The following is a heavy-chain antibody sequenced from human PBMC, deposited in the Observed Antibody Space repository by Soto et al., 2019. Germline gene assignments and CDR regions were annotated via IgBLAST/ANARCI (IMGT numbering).Heavy chain of an antibody. D-gene: IGHD3-10*01. CDR1: GGSISSYY. J-gene: IGHJ3*02. Sequence: QVQLQESGPGLVKPSETLSLTCTVSGGSISSYYWSWIRQPPGKGLEWIGYIYYSGSTNYNPSLKSRVTITVATSKNPFSLKLSSVTAADTAVYYCARWNITMVRGVIINAFDIWGQGTMVTVSS. CDR3: ARWNITMVRGVIINAFDI. V-gene: IGHV4-59*01. CDR2: IYYSGST.